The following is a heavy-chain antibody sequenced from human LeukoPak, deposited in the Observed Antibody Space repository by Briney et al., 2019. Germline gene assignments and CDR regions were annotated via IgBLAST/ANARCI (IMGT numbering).Heavy chain of an antibody. V-gene: IGHV3-7*01. CDR3: VRGGWKLDF. J-gene: IGHJ4*02. CDR1: GFAFQYYW. Sequence: GGSLRLSCAASGFAFQYYWMGWVRQDAGKGLEWVAHMNKDGTEENYLASVRGRFTISKNDAKSSLFLQMNSLTAEDTALYYCVRGGWKLDFWGQGTLVTVSS. D-gene: IGHD2-15*01. CDR2: MNKDGTEE.